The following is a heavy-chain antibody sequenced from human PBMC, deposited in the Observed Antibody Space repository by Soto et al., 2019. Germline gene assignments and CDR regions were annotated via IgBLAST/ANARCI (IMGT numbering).Heavy chain of an antibody. Sequence: SETLSLTCAVYGGSFSGYYWSWIRQPPGKGLEWIGEINHSGSTNYNPSLKSRVTISVDTSKNQFSLNLSSVTAADTAVYYCARGPRFSGSYFWFDPWGQGTLVTVSS. D-gene: IGHD1-26*01. CDR1: GGSFSGYY. V-gene: IGHV4-34*01. J-gene: IGHJ5*02. CDR2: INHSGST. CDR3: ARGPRFSGSYFWFDP.